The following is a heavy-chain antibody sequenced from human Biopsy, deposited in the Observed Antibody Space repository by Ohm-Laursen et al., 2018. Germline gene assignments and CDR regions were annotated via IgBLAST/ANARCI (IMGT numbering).Heavy chain of an antibody. Sequence: TLSLTCTVSGDSLTSGPENWSWIRQSPGQGLEYIGFIYSGGNTNYNPSLKSRVTISVDTSKNQFSLRLRSVTPADTAIYCARDRGYYSDRTVPGYFDLWGRGTLVTVSS. CDR2: IYSGGNT. V-gene: IGHV4-61*01. CDR1: GDSLTSGPEN. D-gene: IGHD3-22*01. CDR3: ARDRGYYSDRTVPGYFDL. J-gene: IGHJ2*01.